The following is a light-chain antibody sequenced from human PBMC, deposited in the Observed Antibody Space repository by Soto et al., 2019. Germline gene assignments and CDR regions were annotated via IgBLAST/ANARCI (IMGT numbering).Light chain of an antibody. CDR3: SSYSSISPLV. J-gene: IGLJ1*01. V-gene: IGLV2-14*01. CDR1: SSDVGGYNY. CDR2: DVS. Sequence: QSVLAQPASVSGSPGQSITISCTGTSSDVGGYNYVSWYQQHPGKAPKLMIYDVSNRPSGVSNRFSGSKSGNTASLTISGLQAEDEADYYCSSYSSISPLVFGTGSMVTV.